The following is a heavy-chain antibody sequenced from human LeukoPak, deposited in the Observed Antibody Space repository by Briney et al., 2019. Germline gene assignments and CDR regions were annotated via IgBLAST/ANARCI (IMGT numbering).Heavy chain of an antibody. D-gene: IGHD3-10*01. Sequence: SLTCDYWSWIRQPPGKGLEWIGEINHSGSTNYNPSLKSRVTISVDTSKNQFSLKLSSVTAADTAVYYCARQGAYYGSGSSSPFDPWGQGTLVTVSS. J-gene: IGHJ5*02. CDR2: INHSGST. V-gene: IGHV4-34*01. CDR1: SLTCDY. CDR3: ARQGAYYGSGSSSPFDP.